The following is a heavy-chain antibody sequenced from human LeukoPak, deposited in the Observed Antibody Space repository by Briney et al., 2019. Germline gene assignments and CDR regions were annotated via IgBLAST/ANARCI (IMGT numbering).Heavy chain of an antibody. CDR1: GYTFTSYD. J-gene: IGHJ4*02. D-gene: IGHD3-9*01. V-gene: IGHV1-8*01. Sequence: GASVKVSCKASGYTFTSYDINWVRQATGQGLEWMGWMNPNSGNTGYAQKFQGRVTMTRNTSISTAYMELSSLRSEDTAVYYCATGGVLRYFDWLLFDYWGQGTLVTVSS. CDR3: ATGGVLRYFDWLLFDY. CDR2: MNPNSGNT.